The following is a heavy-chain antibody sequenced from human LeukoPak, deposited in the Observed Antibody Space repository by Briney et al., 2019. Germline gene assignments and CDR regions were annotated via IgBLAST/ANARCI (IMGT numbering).Heavy chain of an antibody. CDR2: IIPIFGTA. D-gene: IGHD1-26*01. J-gene: IGHJ6*03. CDR3: ARDSGSSLTDYYYYMDV. Sequence: SVKVSCKASGGTFSSYAISWVRQAPGQGLEWMGGIIPIFGTANYAQKFQGRVTITADESTSTAYMELSSLRSEDTAVYYCARDSGSSLTDYYYYMDVWGKGTTVTVSS. V-gene: IGHV1-69*13. CDR1: GGTFSSYA.